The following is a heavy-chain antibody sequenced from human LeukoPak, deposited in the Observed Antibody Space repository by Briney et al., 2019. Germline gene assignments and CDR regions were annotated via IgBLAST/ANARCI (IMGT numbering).Heavy chain of an antibody. V-gene: IGHV4-34*01. D-gene: IGHD4-17*01. CDR3: ASDDYGDLVNAFDI. CDR2: INHSGGT. Sequence: SETLPLTCAVSGASISVSYWNWIRQPPGKGLEWIGEINHSGGTNYNPSLKSRVTISSDTSKNHFSLKLTSVTAADTAVYYCASDDYGDLVNAFDIWGQGTMVTVSS. J-gene: IGHJ3*02. CDR1: GASISVSY.